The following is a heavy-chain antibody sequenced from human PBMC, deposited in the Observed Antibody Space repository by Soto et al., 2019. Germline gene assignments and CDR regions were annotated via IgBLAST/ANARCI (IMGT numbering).Heavy chain of an antibody. D-gene: IGHD3-16*01. CDR2: IYPGDSDA. J-gene: IGHJ6*02. Sequence: PGESLEISCKASGYTFNNYWIVWVRQMPGKGLEWMGVIYPGDSDARYSPSFQGQVTISADRSISTAYLQWSSLKASDTAMYYCARRDYSGGYGMDVWGQGTTVTVSS. CDR3: ARRDYSGGYGMDV. V-gene: IGHV5-51*01. CDR1: GYTFNNYW.